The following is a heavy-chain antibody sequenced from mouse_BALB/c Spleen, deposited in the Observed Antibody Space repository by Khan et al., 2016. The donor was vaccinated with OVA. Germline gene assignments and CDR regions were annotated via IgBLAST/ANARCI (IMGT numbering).Heavy chain of an antibody. CDR2: ISSGGST. CDR3: ARGYGNFVNPHYAVDY. J-gene: IGHJ4*01. Sequence: DVHLVESGGGLVKPGGSLKLSCAASGFTFSSYAMSWVRQTPEKRLEWVASISSGGSTYYPDSVKGRFTISRDNARNILYLQMSSLRSEDTAMYYCARGYGNFVNPHYAVDYWGQGTSVTVSS. CDR1: GFTFSSYA. D-gene: IGHD2-1*01. V-gene: IGHV5-6-5*01.